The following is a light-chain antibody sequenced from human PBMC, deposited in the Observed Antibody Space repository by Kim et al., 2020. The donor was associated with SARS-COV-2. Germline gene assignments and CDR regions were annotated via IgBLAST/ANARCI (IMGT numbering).Light chain of an antibody. J-gene: IGKJ1*01. CDR1: QSVLYSSNNKNY. CDR3: QQYYSSPLT. V-gene: IGKV4-1*01. CDR2: WAS. Sequence: DIVMTQSPDSLAVSLGERATINCKYSQSVLYSSNNKNYLAWYQQKPGQPPKLLIYWASTRESGVPDRFSGSGSETDFTLTISSLQAEDVAVYHCQQYYSSPLTFGQVTKVEI.